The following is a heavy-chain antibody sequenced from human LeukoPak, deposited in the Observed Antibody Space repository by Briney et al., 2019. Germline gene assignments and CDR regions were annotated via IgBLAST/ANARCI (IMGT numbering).Heavy chain of an antibody. CDR1: GYTFTSYD. Sequence: ASVKVSCKASGYTFTSYDINWVRQATGQGLEWMGWMSPNSGNTGYAQKFQGRVTMTRNTSISTAYMELSSLRSEDTAVYYCARGRYYGSGSYYYYMDVWGKGTTVTASS. CDR3: ARGRYYGSGSYYYYMDV. V-gene: IGHV1-8*01. J-gene: IGHJ6*03. CDR2: MSPNSGNT. D-gene: IGHD3-10*01.